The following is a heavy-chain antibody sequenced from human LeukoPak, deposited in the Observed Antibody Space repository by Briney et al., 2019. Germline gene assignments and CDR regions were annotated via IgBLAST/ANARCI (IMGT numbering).Heavy chain of an antibody. J-gene: IGHJ4*02. CDR2: INHTGTT. Sequence: SSETLSLTCAVYGGSFSDYYWSWIRQVPGKGLEWIGEINHTGTTTYNPSLKSRVIISVDTSKSQFSLKLSSMTAADTAVYYCARRGVYDSGSSRFDSWGQGTLVAVSS. CDR3: ARRGVYDSGSSRFDS. V-gene: IGHV4-34*01. D-gene: IGHD3-10*01. CDR1: GGSFSDYY.